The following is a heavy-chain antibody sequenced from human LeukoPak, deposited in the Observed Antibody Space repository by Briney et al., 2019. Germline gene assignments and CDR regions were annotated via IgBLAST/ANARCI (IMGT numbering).Heavy chain of an antibody. CDR3: AQVVTMVRGDARGAFDI. V-gene: IGHV2-5*02. CDR2: IYWDEDK. CDR1: GFSLSTSGVG. D-gene: IGHD3-10*01. J-gene: IGHJ3*02. Sequence: SGPTLVNPTETLTLTCTFSGFSLSTSGVGVGWIRQPPGKALEWLALIYWDEDKRYSPSLKSRLTITKDTSKNQVVLTMTNMDPVDTATYYCAQVVTMVRGDARGAFDIWGQGTMVTVSS.